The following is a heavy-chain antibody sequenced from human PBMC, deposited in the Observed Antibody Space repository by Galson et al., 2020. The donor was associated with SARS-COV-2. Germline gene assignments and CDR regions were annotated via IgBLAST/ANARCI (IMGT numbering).Heavy chain of an antibody. Sequence: GSLRLSCAASGLNLSNYVMNWVRQAPGKGLEWVSGLSSSGSTYYADSVKGRFTMSRDDSKNTMYLQMNTLRAEDTAVYYCARSRRTYWYFDLWGRGTLLTVSS. CDR3: ARSRRTYWYFDL. V-gene: IGHV3-23*01. CDR1: GLNLSNYV. J-gene: IGHJ2*01. CDR2: LSSSGST.